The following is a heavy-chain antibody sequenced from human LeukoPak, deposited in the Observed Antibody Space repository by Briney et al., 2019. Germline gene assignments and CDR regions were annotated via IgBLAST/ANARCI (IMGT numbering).Heavy chain of an antibody. CDR2: IYYSGST. Sequence: PSETLSLTCTVSGGSISSSSYYWGWIRQPPGKGLEWIGSIYYSGSTYYNPSLKSRVTISVDTSKNQFSLKLSSVTAADTAVYYCARWGYYYDRSGYYRTGDFWGQGTLVTVSS. CDR3: ARWGYYYDRSGYYRTGDF. J-gene: IGHJ4*02. CDR1: GGSISSSSYY. V-gene: IGHV4-39*07. D-gene: IGHD3-22*01.